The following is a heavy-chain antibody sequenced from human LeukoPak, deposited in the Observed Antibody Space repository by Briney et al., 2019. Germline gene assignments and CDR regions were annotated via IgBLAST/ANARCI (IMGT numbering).Heavy chain of an antibody. CDR3: AELGITMIGGV. D-gene: IGHD3-10*02. J-gene: IGHJ6*04. Sequence: GGSLRLSCAASGFTFSSYEMNWVRQAPGKGLEWVSYISSSGSTIYYADSVKGRFAISRDNAKNSLYLQMNSLRAENTAVYYCAELGITMIGGVWGKGTTVSISS. V-gene: IGHV3-48*03. CDR1: GFTFSSYE. CDR2: ISSSGSTI.